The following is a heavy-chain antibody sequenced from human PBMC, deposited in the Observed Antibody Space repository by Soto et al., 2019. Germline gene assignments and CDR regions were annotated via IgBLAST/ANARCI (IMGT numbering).Heavy chain of an antibody. D-gene: IGHD3-9*01. CDR1: GGTFSSYA. CDR3: ARDLPAILTGYSVNWFDP. Sequence: QVQLVQSGAEVKKPGSSVKVSCKASGGTFSSYAISWVRQAPGQGLEWMGGIIPIFGTANYAQKFQGRVTITEEEATRTAYIEMRIMKYEVTTVYYCARDLPAILTGYSVNWFDPWGQGTLVTVSS. CDR2: IIPIFGTA. J-gene: IGHJ5*02. V-gene: IGHV1-69*01.